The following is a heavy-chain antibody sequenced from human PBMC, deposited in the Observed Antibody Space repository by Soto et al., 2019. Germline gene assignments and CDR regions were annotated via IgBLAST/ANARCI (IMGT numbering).Heavy chain of an antibody. CDR2: ISAYNGNT. V-gene: IGHV1-18*04. J-gene: IGHJ4*02. D-gene: IGHD3-16*01. CDR3: ARDSYTPTNSFDY. Sequence: SVKVSCKASGYTFTSYGISCALQSPGQWLEWMGWISAYNGNTNYAQKLQGRVTMTTDTSTSTAYMELRSLRSDDTAVYYCARDSYTPTNSFDYWGQGTLVTVSS. CDR1: GYTFTSYG.